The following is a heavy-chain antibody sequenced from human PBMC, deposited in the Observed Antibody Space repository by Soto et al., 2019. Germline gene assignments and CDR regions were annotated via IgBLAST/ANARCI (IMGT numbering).Heavy chain of an antibody. CDR1: GCTVSSNC. V-gene: IGHV3-53*01. Sequence: PGGSMRVSWAAAGCTVSSNCRSWVRQAPGKGLEWVSVIYSGGSTYYADSVKGRFTISRDNSKNTLYLQMNSLRAEDTAVYYCATPGVAYGSGSYYDYYYGMDVWGQGTTVTVSS. CDR2: IYSGGST. CDR3: ATPGVAYGSGSYYDYYYGMDV. D-gene: IGHD3-10*01. J-gene: IGHJ6*02.